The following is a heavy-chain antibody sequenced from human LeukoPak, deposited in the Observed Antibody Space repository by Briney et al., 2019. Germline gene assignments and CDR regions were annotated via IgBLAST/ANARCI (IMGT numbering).Heavy chain of an antibody. V-gene: IGHV3-20*04. Sequence: GGSLRLSCAASGFTFGRYGMSWVRQAPGKGLEWVSVINWNGGSTGYADSVKGRFTISRDNAKNSLYLQMNSLRAEDTALYYCARDHCSSTSCHQGYWGQGTLVTVSS. CDR3: ARDHCSSTSCHQGY. J-gene: IGHJ4*02. D-gene: IGHD2-2*01. CDR2: INWNGGST. CDR1: GFTFGRYG.